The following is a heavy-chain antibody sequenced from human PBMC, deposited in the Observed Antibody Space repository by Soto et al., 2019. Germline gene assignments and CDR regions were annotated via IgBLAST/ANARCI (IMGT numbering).Heavy chain of an antibody. J-gene: IGHJ5*02. CDR1: GGSISSGGYY. CDR3: ARLFFTMVRGVKGWFDP. CDR2: IYYSGST. Sequence: QVQLQESGPGLVKPSQTLSLTCTVSGGSISSGGYYWSWIRQHPGKGLEWIGYIYYSGSTYYNPSLKSRVTISVDTSKNQFSLKLSSVTAADTAVYYCARLFFTMVRGVKGWFDPWGQGTLVTVSS. D-gene: IGHD3-10*01. V-gene: IGHV4-31*03.